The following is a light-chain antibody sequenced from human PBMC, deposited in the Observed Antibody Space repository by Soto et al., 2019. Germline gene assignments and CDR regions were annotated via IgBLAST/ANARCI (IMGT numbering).Light chain of an antibody. CDR1: SIDVGGYNY. V-gene: IGLV2-14*01. CDR3: SSYTSSRTRV. J-gene: IGLJ1*01. Sequence: QSALTQPASVSGSPGQSITISCTGTSIDVGGYNYVSWYQQHPGKAPILMIYDVSNRPSGVSNRFSGSKSGNTASLTISGLQAEDEADYYCSSYTSSRTRVFGTGTKVTVL. CDR2: DVS.